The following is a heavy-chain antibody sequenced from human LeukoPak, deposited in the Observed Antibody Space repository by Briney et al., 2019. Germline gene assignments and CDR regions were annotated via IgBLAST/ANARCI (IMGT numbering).Heavy chain of an antibody. CDR2: ISAYNDNT. Sequence: GASVKVSCKASGYTFTSYGISWVRQAPGQGLEWMGWISAYNDNTNYAQKLQGRVTMTTDTSTSTAYMELRSLRSDDTAVYYCARGDGMTTVTEFDYWGQGTLVTVSS. J-gene: IGHJ4*02. CDR1: GYTFTSYG. V-gene: IGHV1-18*01. D-gene: IGHD4-17*01. CDR3: ARGDGMTTVTEFDY.